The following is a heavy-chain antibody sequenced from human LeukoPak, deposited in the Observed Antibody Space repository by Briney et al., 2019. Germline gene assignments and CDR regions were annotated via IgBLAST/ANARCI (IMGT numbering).Heavy chain of an antibody. CDR2: VYYSGST. J-gene: IGHJ4*02. CDR3: ARRGSYGPHFDY. Sequence: NPSETLSLTCTVSGGSISTYYWTWIRQLPGKGLQWIGYVYYSGSTKYNPSLKSRVTISADTSKNQFSLKLTSVTAADTAVYYCARRGSYGPHFDYWGQGTLVTVSS. D-gene: IGHD1-26*01. V-gene: IGHV4-59*08. CDR1: GGSISTYY.